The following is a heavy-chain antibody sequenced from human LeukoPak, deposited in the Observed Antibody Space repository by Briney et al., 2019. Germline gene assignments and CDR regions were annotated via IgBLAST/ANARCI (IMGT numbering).Heavy chain of an antibody. V-gene: IGHV3-66*01. CDR2: IYSGGST. Sequence: GGSLRLSCAASGFTRSYNYMSWVRQVPGRGLEWVSIIYSGGSTDYADSVKGRFTISRDNSKNILYLQMNSLRAEDTAVYYCARAITVTTEYWGQGTLVTVSS. CDR1: GFTRSYNY. D-gene: IGHD4-17*01. J-gene: IGHJ4*02. CDR3: ARAITVTTEY.